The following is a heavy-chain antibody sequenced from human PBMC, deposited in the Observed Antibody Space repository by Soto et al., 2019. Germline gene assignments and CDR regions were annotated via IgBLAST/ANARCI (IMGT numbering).Heavy chain of an antibody. V-gene: IGHV4-31*03. J-gene: IGHJ5*02. CDR2: IYYTGST. D-gene: IGHD4-17*01. CDR1: GSSISSGGYY. Sequence: PSETLSLTCTVSGSSISSGGYYWSWIRQRPGKGLEWIGYIYYTGSTYYNPSLKSRLTMSVDTSKNQFSLKLSSLTAADTAVYYCAKDPSPQPTTVVTPGWFDPWGQGTLVTVSS. CDR3: AKDPSPQPTTVVTPGWFDP.